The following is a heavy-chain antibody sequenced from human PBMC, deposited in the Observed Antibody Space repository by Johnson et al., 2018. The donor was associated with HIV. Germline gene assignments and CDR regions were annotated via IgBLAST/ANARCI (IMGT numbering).Heavy chain of an antibody. D-gene: IGHD3-9*01. Sequence: QMQLVESGGGVVQPGRSLRLSCAASGFTFSSYAMHWVRQAPGKGLEWVSVIFSVGGAYYADSVKGRFIISRDNSKNMLYLHMNSLRPEDTAVYYCARDGRDLVTRGSFDIWGQGTVVTVSS. CDR2: IFSVGGA. J-gene: IGHJ3*02. CDR3: ARDGRDLVTRGSFDI. CDR1: GFTFSSYA. V-gene: IGHV3-NL1*01.